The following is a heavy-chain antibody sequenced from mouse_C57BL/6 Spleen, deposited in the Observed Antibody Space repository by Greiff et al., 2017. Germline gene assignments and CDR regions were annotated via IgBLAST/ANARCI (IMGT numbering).Heavy chain of an antibody. D-gene: IGHD2-4*01. CDR1: GYTFTDYN. J-gene: IGHJ3*01. CDR2: INPNNGGT. V-gene: IGHV1-18*01. Sequence: VQLQQSGPELVKPGASVKIPCKASGYTFTDYNMDWVKQSHGKSLEWIGDINPNNGGTIYNQKFKGKATLTVDKSASTAYMELRSLTSEDTAVYYCARYDYDVGAWFAYWGQGTLVTVSA. CDR3: ARYDYDVGAWFAY.